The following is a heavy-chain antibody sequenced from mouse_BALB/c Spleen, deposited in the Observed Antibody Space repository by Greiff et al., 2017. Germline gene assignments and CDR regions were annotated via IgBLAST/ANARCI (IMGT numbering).Heavy chain of an antibody. CDR3: ARSFYYGNLFAY. CDR1: GFNIKDTY. V-gene: IGHV14-3*02. Sequence: VQLQQSGAELVKPGASVKLSCTASGFNIKDTYMHWVKQRPEQGLEWIGRIDPANGNTKYDPKFQGKATITADTSSNTAYLQLSSLTSEDTAVYYCARSFYYGNLFAYWGQGTLVTVSA. D-gene: IGHD2-1*01. J-gene: IGHJ3*01. CDR2: IDPANGNT.